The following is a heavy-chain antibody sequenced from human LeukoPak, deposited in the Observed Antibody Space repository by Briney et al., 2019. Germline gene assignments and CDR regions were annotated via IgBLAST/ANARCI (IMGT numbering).Heavy chain of an antibody. CDR2: ISSSGSTI. J-gene: IGHJ3*02. V-gene: IGHV3-48*03. Sequence: GGSLRLSCAASGFTFSSYEMNWVRQAPGKGLEWVSYISSSGSTICYADSVKGRFTISRDNAKNSLYLQMNSLRAEDTAVYYCARDPSRVAAAGTGAFDIWGQGTMVTVSS. CDR3: ARDPSRVAAAGTGAFDI. CDR1: GFTFSSYE. D-gene: IGHD6-13*01.